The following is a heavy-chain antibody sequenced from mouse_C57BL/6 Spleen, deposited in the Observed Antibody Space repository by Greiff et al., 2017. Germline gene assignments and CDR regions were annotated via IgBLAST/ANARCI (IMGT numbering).Heavy chain of an antibody. CDR2: IDPETGGT. CDR1: GYTFTDYE. D-gene: IGHD1-1*01. V-gene: IGHV1-15*01. J-gene: IGHJ1*03. Sequence: QVQLQQSGAELVRPGASVTLSCKASGYTFTDYEMHWVKQTPVHGLEWIGAIDPETGGTAYNQKFKGKAILTADKSSSTAYMELRSLTSEDSAVYYCTHYYGSSYQYFDVWGTGTTVTVSS. CDR3: THYYGSSYQYFDV.